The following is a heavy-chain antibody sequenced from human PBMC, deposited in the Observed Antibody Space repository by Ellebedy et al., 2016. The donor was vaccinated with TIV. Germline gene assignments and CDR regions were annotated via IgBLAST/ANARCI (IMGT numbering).Heavy chain of an antibody. CDR2: IIPMFGTP. Sequence: AASVQVSCKASGGTFSSDVISWVRQAPAQGLAWMGGIIPMFGTPNYAQRLQGRVTITADNSTSTAYMELSSLRSDDTAVYYCATSAAEEYFQHWGQGTLVTVSS. CDR3: ATSAAEEYFQH. V-gene: IGHV1-69*06. D-gene: IGHD2-2*01. CDR1: GGTFSSDV. J-gene: IGHJ1*01.